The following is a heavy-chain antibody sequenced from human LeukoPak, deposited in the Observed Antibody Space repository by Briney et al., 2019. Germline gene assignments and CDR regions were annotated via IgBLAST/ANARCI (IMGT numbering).Heavy chain of an antibody. V-gene: IGHV4-59*01. CDR1: GGSIKNYY. J-gene: IGHJ6*03. CDR3: ARDVPRGTGYMDV. Sequence: SETLSLTCTVSGGSIKNYYWTWIRQPPGKGLEWIGYIYFSGSTSSNPSLKSRVTISVDTSKNQFSLRLKYVTAADTAVYYCARDVPRGTGYMDVWGKGTTVTVSS. D-gene: IGHD3-10*01. CDR2: IYFSGST.